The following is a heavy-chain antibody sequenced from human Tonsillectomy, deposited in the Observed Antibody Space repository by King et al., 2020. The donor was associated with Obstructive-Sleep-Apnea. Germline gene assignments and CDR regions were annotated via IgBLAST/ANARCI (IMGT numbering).Heavy chain of an antibody. CDR2: IYYSWST. CDR1: GGSISSGGYY. J-gene: IGHJ5*02. V-gene: IGHV4-31*03. D-gene: IGHD3-22*01. Sequence: QLQESGPGLVKPSQTLSLTCTVSGGSISSGGYYWSWIRQHPGKGLEWIVYIYYSWSTYYNPSLKSRVTISVDTSKNQFSLKLSSVTAADTAVYYCARMIHYDSSGPFDPWGQGTLVTVSS. CDR3: ARMIHYDSSGPFDP.